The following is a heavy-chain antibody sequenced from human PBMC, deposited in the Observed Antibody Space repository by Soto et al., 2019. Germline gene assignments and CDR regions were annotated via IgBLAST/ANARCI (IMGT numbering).Heavy chain of an antibody. Sequence: DVQLLESGGHLVQPGGSLRLSCAASGFTFSSYAMSWVRQAPGKGLEWVSSVSAGGDMTYYSDSVKGRFTISRDNSNNALFLQMNSLRTEHTALYYCARGDRGGSGSPASYFYSGLDVGGQGTTVTVS. CDR3: ARGDRGGSGSPASYFYSGLDV. V-gene: IGHV3-23*01. CDR1: GFTFSSYA. J-gene: IGHJ6*02. D-gene: IGHD3-10*01. CDR2: VSAGGDMT.